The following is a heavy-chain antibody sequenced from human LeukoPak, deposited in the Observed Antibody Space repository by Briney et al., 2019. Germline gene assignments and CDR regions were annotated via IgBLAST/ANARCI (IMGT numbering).Heavy chain of an antibody. J-gene: IGHJ4*02. CDR2: IWYDGSNK. D-gene: IGHD3-10*01. V-gene: IGHV3-33*01. CDR3: ARDTNGMVRGVNVGLLDY. Sequence: QPGRSLRLSCAASRFTFSSYGMHWVRQAPGKGLEWVAVIWYDGSNKYYADSVKGRFTISRDNSKNTLYLQMNSLRTEDTAVYYCARDTNGMVRGVNVGLLDYWGQGTLVTVSS. CDR1: RFTFSSYG.